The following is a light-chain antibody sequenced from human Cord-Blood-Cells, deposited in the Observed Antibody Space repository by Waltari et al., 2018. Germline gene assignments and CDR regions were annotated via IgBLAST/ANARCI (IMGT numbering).Light chain of an antibody. V-gene: IGLV2-11*01. Sequence: QSALTQPRSVSGSPGQSVTISCTGTSSDVGGYHYVSWYQQHPGKAPKLMIYDVSKRPSGVPDRFSGSKSGNTASLTISGLQAEYEADYYCCSYAGSYTYVFGTGTKVTVL. CDR2: DVS. J-gene: IGLJ1*01. CDR1: SSDVGGYHY. CDR3: CSYAGSYTYV.